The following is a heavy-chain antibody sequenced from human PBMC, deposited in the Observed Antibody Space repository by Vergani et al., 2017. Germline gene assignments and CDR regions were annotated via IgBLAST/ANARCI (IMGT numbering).Heavy chain of an antibody. J-gene: IGHJ4*02. Sequence: QVQLQESGPGLVKPSQTLSLTCTVSGGSISSGSYYWSWIRQPAGKGLEWIGRIYTSGSTNYNPSLKSRVTISVDTSKNQFSLKLSSVTAADTAVYYCARVRAYYDSSGYPDEYFDDWGQGTLVTVSS. D-gene: IGHD3-22*01. CDR1: GGSISSGSYY. CDR2: IYTSGST. CDR3: ARVRAYYDSSGYPDEYFDD. V-gene: IGHV4-61*02.